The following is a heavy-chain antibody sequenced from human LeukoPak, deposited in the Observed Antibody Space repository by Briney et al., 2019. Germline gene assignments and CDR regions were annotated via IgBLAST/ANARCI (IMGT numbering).Heavy chain of an antibody. V-gene: IGHV1-18*01. J-gene: IGHJ5*02. CDR2: ISPYNGNT. Sequence: ASVKVSSKASGGTFSIYDIRWVRQAPGQGLEWMGWISPYNGNTNYAQKFQGRVTMTTDTSTSTAYMELRSLKSDDTAVYYCARGEGVAARQSWFDPWGQGTLVTVSS. D-gene: IGHD6-6*01. CDR1: GGTFSIYD. CDR3: ARGEGVAARQSWFDP.